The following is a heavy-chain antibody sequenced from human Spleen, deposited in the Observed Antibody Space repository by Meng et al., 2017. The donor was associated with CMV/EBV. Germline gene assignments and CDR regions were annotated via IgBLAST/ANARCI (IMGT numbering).Heavy chain of an antibody. Sequence: SETLSLTCTVSGGSISSSSYYWGWIRQPPGKGLEWIGSMYYSGNTYYNPSLKSRVTISVDTSKNQFSLKLSSVTATGTAVYYCASLHYYGSGPRFNYWGQGALVTVSS. CDR2: MYYSGNT. CDR3: ASLHYYGSGPRFNY. D-gene: IGHD3-10*01. V-gene: IGHV4-39*01. CDR1: GGSISSSSYY. J-gene: IGHJ4*02.